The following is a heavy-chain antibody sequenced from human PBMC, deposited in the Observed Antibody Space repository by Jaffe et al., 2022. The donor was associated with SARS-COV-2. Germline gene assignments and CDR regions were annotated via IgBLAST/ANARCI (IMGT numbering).Heavy chain of an antibody. V-gene: IGHV3-15*05. Sequence: EVQLMESGGGLVKPGGSLRLSCAASGLTFSNAWMNWVRQAPGKGLEWVGRIKSKTDGGTTDYAAPVKGRFTISRDDSRNTLHLQINSLKTEDTAVYYCTTDVWPYYRSDYWGRGTLVTVSS. J-gene: IGHJ4*02. CDR2: IKSKTDGGTT. CDR3: TTDVWPYYRSDY. CDR1: GLTFSNAW. D-gene: IGHD3-16*01.